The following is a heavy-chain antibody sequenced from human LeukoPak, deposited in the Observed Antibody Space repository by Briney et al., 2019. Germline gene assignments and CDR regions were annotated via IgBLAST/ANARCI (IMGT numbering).Heavy chain of an antibody. J-gene: IGHJ6*03. CDR2: IYYSGRT. Sequence: SETLSLTCTVSVGSFVSNDGSWIRHPPGKGLEWIGYIYYSGRTNYNPSLKSRVTISVDTSKNQFSLKLSSVTAADTAVYYCARGSWSYYYMDVWGKGTTVTISS. CDR1: VGSFVSND. CDR3: ARGSWSYYYMDV. D-gene: IGHD6-13*01. V-gene: IGHV4-59*01.